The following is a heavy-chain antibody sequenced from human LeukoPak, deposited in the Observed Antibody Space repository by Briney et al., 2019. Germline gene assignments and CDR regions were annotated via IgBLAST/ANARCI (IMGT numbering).Heavy chain of an antibody. CDR1: GFTFSSYG. Sequence: GGSLRLSCAASGFTFSSYGIHWVRQAPGKGLEWVAVIWYDGSNKYYADSVKGRFAISRDNSKNTLYLQMNSLRAEDTAVYYCARGQYYYDSSGYYDGDYWGQGTLVTASS. J-gene: IGHJ4*02. CDR2: IWYDGSNK. V-gene: IGHV3-33*01. D-gene: IGHD3-22*01. CDR3: ARGQYYYDSSGYYDGDY.